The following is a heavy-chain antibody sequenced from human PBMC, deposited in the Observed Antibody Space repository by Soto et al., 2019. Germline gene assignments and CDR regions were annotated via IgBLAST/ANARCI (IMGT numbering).Heavy chain of an antibody. CDR2: ISDGGST. Sequence: SETLSLTCNVSGGSIYTYYWNWIRQSPGKGLEWIGYISDGGSTNYNPSLKSRVTTSEDTSKSQFSLKVNSMTAADTAVYYCARYRREAVAGYTLDNWGRGILVTVSS. J-gene: IGHJ4*02. D-gene: IGHD6-13*01. V-gene: IGHV4-59*01. CDR1: GGSIYTYY. CDR3: ARYRREAVAGYTLDN.